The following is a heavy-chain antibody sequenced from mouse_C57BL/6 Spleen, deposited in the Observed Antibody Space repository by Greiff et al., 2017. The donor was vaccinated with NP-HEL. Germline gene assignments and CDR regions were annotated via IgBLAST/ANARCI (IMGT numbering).Heavy chain of an antibody. CDR1: GFTFSDYG. J-gene: IGHJ1*03. CDR3: AITTVVANWYFDV. CDR2: ISSGSSTI. Sequence: EVMLVESGGGLVKPGGSLKLSCAASGFTFSDYGMHWVRQAPEKGLEWVAYISSGSSTIYYADTVKGRFTISRDNAKNTLFLQMTSLRSEDTAMYYCAITTVVANWYFDVWGTGTTVTVSS. D-gene: IGHD1-1*01. V-gene: IGHV5-17*01.